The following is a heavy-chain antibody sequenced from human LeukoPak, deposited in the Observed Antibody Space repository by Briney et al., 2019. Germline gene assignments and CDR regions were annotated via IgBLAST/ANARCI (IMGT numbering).Heavy chain of an antibody. Sequence: GGSLRLSCAASGFTFSSYSMNWVRQAPGKGLEWVSSISSSSSYIYYADSVKGRFTISRDNSKNTLYLRMNSLRAEDTAVYYCAKEDGLYYDFWSGYPFDYWGQGTLVTVSS. CDR1: GFTFSSYS. CDR3: AKEDGLYYDFWSGYPFDY. D-gene: IGHD3-3*01. CDR2: ISSSSSYI. J-gene: IGHJ4*02. V-gene: IGHV3-21*04.